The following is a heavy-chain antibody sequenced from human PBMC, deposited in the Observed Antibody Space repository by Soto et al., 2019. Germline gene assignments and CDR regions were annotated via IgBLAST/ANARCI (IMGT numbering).Heavy chain of an antibody. V-gene: IGHV1-2*02. D-gene: IGHD5-12*01. J-gene: IGHJ4*02. CDR3: ARRDRSGSFDY. CDR1: GYTFTDYY. CDR2: INPKSGLT. Sequence: QVQLVQSGAEAKKPGASVKVSCKASGYTFTDYYIHWVRLAPGQGLDGRGWINPKSGLTSHAQNFRGRVTMTRDTSISTVYMELNRLTSDDRAIYYCARRDRSGSFDYWGQGTQVTVSS.